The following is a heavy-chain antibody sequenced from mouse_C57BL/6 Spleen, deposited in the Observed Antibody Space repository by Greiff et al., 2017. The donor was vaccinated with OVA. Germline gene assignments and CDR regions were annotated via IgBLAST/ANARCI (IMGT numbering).Heavy chain of an antibody. J-gene: IGHJ3*01. V-gene: IGHV1-64*01. CDR1: GYTFTSYW. D-gene: IGHD4-1*01. CDR3: ARDWGVAY. Sequence: VQLQQPGAELVKPGASVKLSCKASGYTFTSYWMHWVKQRPGQGLEWIGMIHPNSGSTNYNEKFKAKATLTVDKASSTADMQLSSLTSEDSAVYYCARDWGVAYWGQGTLVTVSA. CDR2: IHPNSGST.